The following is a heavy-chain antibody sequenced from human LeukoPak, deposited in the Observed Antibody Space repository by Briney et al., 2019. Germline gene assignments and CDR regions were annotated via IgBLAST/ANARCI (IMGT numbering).Heavy chain of an antibody. D-gene: IGHD5-18*01. CDR1: GGSISSGGYS. J-gene: IGHJ4*02. CDR3: TRSSGYSYGSRGGFDQ. V-gene: IGHV4-30-2*02. Sequence: PSETLSLTCAVSGGSISSGGYSWSWIRQPPGKGLEWIGYIYHSGSTYYNPSLKSRVTISVDTSKNQFSLKLTSVTAADTAVYYCTRSSGYSYGSRGGFDQWGQGTLVTVSS. CDR2: IYHSGST.